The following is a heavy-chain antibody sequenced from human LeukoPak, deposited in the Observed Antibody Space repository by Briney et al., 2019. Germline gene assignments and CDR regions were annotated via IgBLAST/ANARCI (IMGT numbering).Heavy chain of an antibody. CDR3: AREPARPGLVHFDY. Sequence: SQTLSLTCTVSGGSISGGGYYWSWIRQHPGKGLEWIGYIYYSGSTYYNPSLKSRVTISVDTSKNQFSLKLSSVTAADTAVYYCAREPARPGLVHFDYWGQGTLVTVSS. J-gene: IGHJ4*02. V-gene: IGHV4-31*02. CDR1: GGSISGGGYY. D-gene: IGHD3/OR15-3a*01. CDR2: IYYSGST.